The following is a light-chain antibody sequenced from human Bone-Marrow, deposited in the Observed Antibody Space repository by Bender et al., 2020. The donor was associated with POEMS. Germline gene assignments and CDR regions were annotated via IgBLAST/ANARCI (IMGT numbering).Light chain of an antibody. J-gene: IGLJ3*02. CDR3: SSYTISDTLL. CDR1: GSDVGDYNF. CDR2: DVT. V-gene: IGLV2-14*01. Sequence: QSALTQPASVSGSPGQTITISCTGFGSDVGDYNFVSWFQQHPGKAPKVVIYDVTNRPSGVSSRFSGSKSGSTASLTISGLQAEDEADYYCSSYTISDTLLFGGGTKLTVL.